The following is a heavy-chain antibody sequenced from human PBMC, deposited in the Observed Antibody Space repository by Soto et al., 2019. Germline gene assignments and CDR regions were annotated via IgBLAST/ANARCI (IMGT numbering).Heavy chain of an antibody. CDR3: ASEVAVGLFDY. Sequence: EVQILESGGGLIQPGESLRLSCAASGFTFSTYTMSWVRQAPEKGLEWVSSISASGGSTYHADSVKGRFTIFRDHSNNTLFLHMSRLRADDTAVYYCASEVAVGLFDYWGQGTLVTVSS. CDR1: GFTFSTYT. J-gene: IGHJ4*02. CDR2: ISASGGST. D-gene: IGHD6-19*01. V-gene: IGHV3-23*01.